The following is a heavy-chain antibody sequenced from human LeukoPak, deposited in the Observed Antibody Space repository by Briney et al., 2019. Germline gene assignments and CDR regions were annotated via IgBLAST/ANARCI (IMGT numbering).Heavy chain of an antibody. Sequence: PSETLSLTCAVYGGSFSGYYWSWIRQPPGKGLEWIGEINHSGSTNYNPSLNSRVTISVDTSKNQFSLKLSSVTAADTAVYYCARLSRPLLNWGQGTLVTVSS. CDR2: INHSGST. CDR3: ARLSRPLLN. J-gene: IGHJ4*02. V-gene: IGHV4-34*01. CDR1: GGSFSGYY.